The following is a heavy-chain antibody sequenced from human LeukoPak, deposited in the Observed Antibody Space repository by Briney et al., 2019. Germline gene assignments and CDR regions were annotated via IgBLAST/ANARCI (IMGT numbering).Heavy chain of an antibody. CDR3: ARTVRQWLANDAFDI. CDR2: IYYDWST. V-gene: IGHV4-61*01. D-gene: IGHD6-19*01. J-gene: IGHJ3*02. CDR1: GGSVNSGRFY. Sequence: SETLSLTCSVSGGSVNSGRFYWTWIRQPPGKGLEWIGYIYYDWSTNYNPSLKSRVTMSVDTSKNQFSLRLSSVTAADTAVYYCARTVRQWLANDAFDIWGQGTMVTVSS.